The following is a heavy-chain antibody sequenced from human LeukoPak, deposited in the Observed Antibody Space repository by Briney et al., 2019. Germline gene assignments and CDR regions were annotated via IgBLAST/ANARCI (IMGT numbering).Heavy chain of an antibody. Sequence: ASVKVSCKVSGYTLTELPMHWVRQAPGKGLEWMGGFDPEDGETIYAQKFQGRVTMTEDTSTDTAYMELSSLRSEDTAVYYCATAHEIYYGSGRHEDAFDIWGQGTMVTVSS. V-gene: IGHV1-24*01. J-gene: IGHJ3*02. CDR3: ATAHEIYYGSGRHEDAFDI. D-gene: IGHD3-10*01. CDR1: GYTLTELP. CDR2: FDPEDGET.